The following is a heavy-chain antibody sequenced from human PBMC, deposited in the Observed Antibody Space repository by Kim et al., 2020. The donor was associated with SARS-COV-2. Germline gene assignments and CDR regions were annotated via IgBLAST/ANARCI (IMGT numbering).Heavy chain of an antibody. J-gene: IGHJ6*02. D-gene: IGHD2-2*01. V-gene: IGHV3-11*01. CDR3: ARGFVVEPADKVYYSGMDV. Sequence: NGRFTISRDNAKNTLDLQMNSLGAEDTAVYYCARGFVVEPADKVYYSGMDVWGQGTTVTVSS.